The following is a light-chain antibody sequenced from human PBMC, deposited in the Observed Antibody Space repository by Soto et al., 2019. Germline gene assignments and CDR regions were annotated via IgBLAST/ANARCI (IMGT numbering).Light chain of an antibody. Sequence: QSVLTQPPSASGTPGQRVTISCSGSSSNIGSNTVNWYQQLPGTAPKLLIYSNNQRPSGVPDPFSGSKSGTSASLAISGLQSEDEADYYCAAWDDSLNGRYVFGTGTKLTVL. V-gene: IGLV1-44*01. J-gene: IGLJ1*01. CDR1: SSNIGSNT. CDR2: SNN. CDR3: AAWDDSLNGRYV.